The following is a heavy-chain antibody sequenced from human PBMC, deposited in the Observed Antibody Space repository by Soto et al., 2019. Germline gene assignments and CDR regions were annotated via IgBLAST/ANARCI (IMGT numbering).Heavy chain of an antibody. Sequence: EVQLAESGGGLVKPGGSLRLSCAASGFTFSSYSMNWVRQAPGKGLEWVSSISSSSSYIYYADSVKGRFTISRDNAKNSLYLQMNSLRAEDTAVYYCAREVYCSGGSCYYMDVWGKGTTVTVSS. CDR2: ISSSSSYI. V-gene: IGHV3-21*01. CDR3: AREVYCSGGSCYYMDV. J-gene: IGHJ6*03. D-gene: IGHD2-15*01. CDR1: GFTFSSYS.